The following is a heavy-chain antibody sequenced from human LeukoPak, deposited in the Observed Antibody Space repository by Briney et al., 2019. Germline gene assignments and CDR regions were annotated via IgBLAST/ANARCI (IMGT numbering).Heavy chain of an antibody. V-gene: IGHV4-31*03. CDR1: GGSISSGGYY. J-gene: IGHJ5*02. Sequence: PSQTLSLTCTVSGGSISSGGYYWSWIRQHPGKGLEWIGYIYYSGSTYYNPSLKSRVTISVDTSKNQFSLKLSSVTAADTAVYYCAREVADYDSSGYYSSGDWFDPWGQGTLVTVSP. D-gene: IGHD3-22*01. CDR3: AREVADYDSSGYYSSGDWFDP. CDR2: IYYSGST.